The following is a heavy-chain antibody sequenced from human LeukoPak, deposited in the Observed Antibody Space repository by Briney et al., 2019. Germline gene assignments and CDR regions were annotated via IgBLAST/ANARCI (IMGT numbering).Heavy chain of an antibody. J-gene: IGHJ4*02. CDR2: TYPGDSDT. CDR1: GYSFTSYW. V-gene: IGHV5-51*01. Sequence: GESLKISCKGSGYSFTSYWIGWVRQMPGKGLEWMGITYPGDSDTRYSPSFQGQVTISADKSISTAYLQWSSLKASDTAMYYCARQLGYYDSSGYYFSDTHFDYWGQGTLVTVSS. CDR3: ARQLGYYDSSGYYFSDTHFDY. D-gene: IGHD3-22*01.